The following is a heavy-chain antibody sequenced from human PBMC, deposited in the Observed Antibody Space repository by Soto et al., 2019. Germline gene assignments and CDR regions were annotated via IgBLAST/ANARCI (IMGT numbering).Heavy chain of an antibody. J-gene: IGHJ5*02. CDR2: IYYSGST. CDR3: ARVGSGSYST. CDR1: GGSISSGGYY. V-gene: IGHV4-31*03. D-gene: IGHD3-10*01. Sequence: SETLSLTCTVSGGSISSGGYYWSWIRQHPGKGLEWIGYIYYSGSTYYNPSLKSRVTISVDTSKNQFSLKLSSVTAADTAVYYCARVGSGSYSTWGQGTLVTVSS.